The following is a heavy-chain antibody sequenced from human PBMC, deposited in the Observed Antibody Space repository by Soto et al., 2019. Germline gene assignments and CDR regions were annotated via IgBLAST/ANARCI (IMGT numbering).Heavy chain of an antibody. J-gene: IGHJ6*02. CDR1: GFTFRNYE. Sequence: PGGSLRLSCAASGFTFRNYEMNWVRQSPGKGLEWVSYISSSGSTIYYADSVKGRFTISRDNAKNSLYLQMNSLRAEDTAVYYCARNSVDTAMVTLYYYYGMDVWGQGTTVTVSS. CDR3: ARNSVDTAMVTLYYYYGMDV. D-gene: IGHD5-18*01. CDR2: ISSSGSTI. V-gene: IGHV3-48*03.